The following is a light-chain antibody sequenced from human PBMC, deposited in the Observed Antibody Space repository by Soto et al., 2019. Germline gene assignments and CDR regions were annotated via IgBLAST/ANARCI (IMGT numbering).Light chain of an antibody. J-gene: IGKJ1*01. CDR2: GIS. Sequence: EILFTQSPGTLSLSPGERATLSCRASHTISSSYLAWYQQKPGQATRLIMYGISRRATGIPDRFSGSVSGTDFTLTITRLEPEDFALYYCQQYVTSSPRTFGQGTKVDIK. V-gene: IGKV3-20*01. CDR1: HTISSSY. CDR3: QQYVTSSPRT.